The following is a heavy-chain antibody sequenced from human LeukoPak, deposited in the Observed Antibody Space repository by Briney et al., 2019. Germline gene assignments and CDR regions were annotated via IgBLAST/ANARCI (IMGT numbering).Heavy chain of an antibody. V-gene: IGHV4-59*01. D-gene: IGHD4-23*01. J-gene: IGHJ4*02. Sequence: SETLSLTCSVSGGSISTFYWSWIRQPPGKGLEWIGYIYYSGSTNYNPSLKSRVTISVDTSKNQFSLKLDSVTAADTAVYYCARGGNSDFGYWGQGTLVTVSS. CDR1: GGSISTFY. CDR3: ARGGNSDFGY. CDR2: IYYSGST.